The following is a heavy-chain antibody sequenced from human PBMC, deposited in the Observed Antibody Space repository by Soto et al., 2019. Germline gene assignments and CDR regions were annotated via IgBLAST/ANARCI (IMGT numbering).Heavy chain of an antibody. Sequence: PGESLKISCKGSGYSFTSYWIGWVRQMPGKGLEWMGIIYPGDSDTRYSPSFQGQVTISADKSISTAYLQWSSLKASDTAMYYCARPLVYCCGGNCSPPGYWGQGTLVTVSS. CDR1: GYSFTSYW. CDR3: ARPLVYCCGGNCSPPGY. J-gene: IGHJ4*02. CDR2: IYPGDSDT. D-gene: IGHD2-15*01. V-gene: IGHV5-51*01.